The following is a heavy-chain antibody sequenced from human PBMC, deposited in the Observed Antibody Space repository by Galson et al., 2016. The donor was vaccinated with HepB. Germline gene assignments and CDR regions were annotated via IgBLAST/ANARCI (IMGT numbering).Heavy chain of an antibody. CDR3: ARAGPWDGSGFGYYYSMDV. CDR2: ISGDGGNI. Sequence: SLRLSCAASGFTFDDYAMHWVRQAPGKGLEWVSLISGDGGNIYYADSVKGRFTISRDNTKNSLYLQMNSLRTEDTALYSCARAGPWDGSGFGYYYSMDVWGQGTTVTVSS. V-gene: IGHV3-43*02. CDR1: GFTFDDYA. J-gene: IGHJ6*02. D-gene: IGHD3-10*01.